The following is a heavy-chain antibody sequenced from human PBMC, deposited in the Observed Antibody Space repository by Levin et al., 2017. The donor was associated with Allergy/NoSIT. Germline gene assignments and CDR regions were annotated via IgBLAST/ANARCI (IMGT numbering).Heavy chain of an antibody. CDR1: GGSISSYY. J-gene: IGHJ6*02. CDR3: AREPSNYYYGMDV. V-gene: IGHV4-59*01. CDR2: IYYSGST. Sequence: TGGSLRLSCTVSGGSISSYYWSWIRQPPGKGLEWIGYIYYSGSTNYNPSLKSRVTISVDTSKNQFSLKLSSVTAADTAVYYCAREPSNYYYGMDVWGQGTTVTVSS. D-gene: IGHD6-6*01.